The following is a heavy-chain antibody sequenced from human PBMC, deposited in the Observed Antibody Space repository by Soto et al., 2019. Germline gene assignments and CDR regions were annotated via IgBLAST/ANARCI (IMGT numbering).Heavy chain of an antibody. CDR1: GFTFSSYG. D-gene: IGHD6-19*01. CDR3: AKDFPRYSSGWYAGVDY. CDR2: ISYDGSNK. V-gene: IGHV3-30*18. Sequence: ESGGGVVQPGRSLRLSCAASGFTFSSYGMHWVRQAPGKGLEWVAVISYDGSNKYYADSVKGRFTISRDNSKNTLYLQMNSLRAEDTAVYYCAKDFPRYSSGWYAGVDYWGQGTLVTVSS. J-gene: IGHJ4*02.